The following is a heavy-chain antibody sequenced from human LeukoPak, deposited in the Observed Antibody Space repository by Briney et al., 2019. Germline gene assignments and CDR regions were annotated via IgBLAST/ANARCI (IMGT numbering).Heavy chain of an antibody. CDR3: SRDPPSFGDRDDFDM. CDR2: IHHSGNT. J-gene: IGHJ3*02. Sequence: ASETLSLTCSVPIDSITNYYWSWIRQPPGKGLEWIGFIHHSGNTNKNPSLKSRVTMSVDTSKNQFSLKLDSVTAADTAVHYCSRDPPSFGDRDDFDMWGQGTMVTVSS. V-gene: IGHV4-59*12. D-gene: IGHD3-10*01. CDR1: IDSITNYY.